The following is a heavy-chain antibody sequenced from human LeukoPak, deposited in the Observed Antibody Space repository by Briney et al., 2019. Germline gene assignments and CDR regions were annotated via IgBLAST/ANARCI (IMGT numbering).Heavy chain of an antibody. V-gene: IGHV3-30*18. CDR2: ISYDGGNK. Sequence: GRSLRLSCAASGFTFSSYVMHWVRQAPGKGLEWVAVISYDGGNKYYADSVKGRFTISRDNSKNTLYLQMNSLRSDDTAVYYCAKDYSAFWSGGYYYYGMDVWGQGTTVTVSS. D-gene: IGHD3-3*01. CDR1: GFTFSSYV. J-gene: IGHJ6*02. CDR3: AKDYSAFWSGGYYYYGMDV.